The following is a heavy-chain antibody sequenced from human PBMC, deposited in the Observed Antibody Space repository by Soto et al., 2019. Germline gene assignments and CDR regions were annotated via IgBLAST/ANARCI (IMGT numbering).Heavy chain of an antibody. J-gene: IGHJ6*04. CDR3: TGAAVSSGWPAHPYSDA. Sequence: QVQLVQSGAEVEKPGASVKVSCKASGYTFTSYDINWVRQATGQGLEWMGWMNPNSRNTGYGQKFQGRHTVTRNTSLSTAYMELSSLRSADTAVYYCTGAAVSSGWPAHPYSDAWDKGTTVTVPS. CDR1: GYTFTSYD. V-gene: IGHV1-8*01. D-gene: IGHD6-25*01. CDR2: MNPNSRNT.